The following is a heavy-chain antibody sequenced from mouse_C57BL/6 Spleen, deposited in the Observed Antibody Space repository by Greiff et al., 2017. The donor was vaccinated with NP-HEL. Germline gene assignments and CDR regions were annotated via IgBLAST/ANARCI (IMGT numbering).Heavy chain of an antibody. CDR1: GFTFSSYA. J-gene: IGHJ2*01. Sequence: EVQRVESGGGLVKPGGSLKLSCAASGFTFSSYAMSWVRQTPEKRLEWVATISDGGSYTYYPDNVKGRFTISRDNAKNNLYLQMSHLKSEDTAMYYCASVLTRTVVAFDYWGQGTTLTVSS. CDR3: ASVLTRTVVAFDY. CDR2: ISDGGSYT. V-gene: IGHV5-4*01. D-gene: IGHD1-1*01.